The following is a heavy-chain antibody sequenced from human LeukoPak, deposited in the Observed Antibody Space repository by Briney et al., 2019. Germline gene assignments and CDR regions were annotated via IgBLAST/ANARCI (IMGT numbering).Heavy chain of an antibody. CDR3: ASVLGYCSSTSCYYWFDP. D-gene: IGHD2-2*01. CDR2: IIPIFGTA. CDR1: GYTFTSYG. J-gene: IGHJ5*02. V-gene: IGHV1-69*05. Sequence: GASVKVSCKASGYTFTSYGISWVRQAPGQGLEWMGGIIPIFGTANYAQKFQGRVTITTDESTSTAYMELSSLKSEDTAVYYCASVLGYCSSTSCYYWFDPWGQGTLVTVSS.